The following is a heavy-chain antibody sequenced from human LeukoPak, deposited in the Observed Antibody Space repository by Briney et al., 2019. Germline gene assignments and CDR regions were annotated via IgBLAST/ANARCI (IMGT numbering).Heavy chain of an antibody. V-gene: IGHV4-31*03. Sequence: TLSLTCTVSGGSISSGGYYWSWIRQHPGKGLEWIGYIYYSGSTYYNPSLKSRVTISVDTSKNQFSLKLSSVTAADTAVYYCARMHYYDSSGYYFDYWGQGTLVTVSS. CDR3: ARMHYYDSSGYYFDY. CDR1: GGSISSGGYY. CDR2: IYYSGST. D-gene: IGHD3-22*01. J-gene: IGHJ4*02.